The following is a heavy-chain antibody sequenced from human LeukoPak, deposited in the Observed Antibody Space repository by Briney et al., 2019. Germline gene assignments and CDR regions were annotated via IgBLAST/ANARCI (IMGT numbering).Heavy chain of an antibody. CDR2: INHSGST. D-gene: IGHD2-2*03. V-gene: IGHV4-34*01. Sequence: SETLSLTCAVYGGSFSGYYWSWIRQPPGKGLEWIGEINHSGSTNYNPSLKSRVTISVDTSKNQFSLKLSSVTAADTAVYYCVRGLDIVVVPAAPVGWFDPWGQGTLVTVSS. CDR3: VRGLDIVVVPAAPVGWFDP. CDR1: GGSFSGYY. J-gene: IGHJ5*02.